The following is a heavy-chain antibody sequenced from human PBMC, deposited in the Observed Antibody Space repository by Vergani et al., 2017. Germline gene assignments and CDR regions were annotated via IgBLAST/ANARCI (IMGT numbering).Heavy chain of an antibody. CDR1: GASINNDFYY. D-gene: IGHD6-6*01. J-gene: IGHJ3*01. CDR2: IYVSGIT. V-gene: IGHV4-61*02. Sequence: QVQLQESGPGLVKPSQTLSLTCTVSGASINNDFYYWHWIRQPAGKGLEWIGRIYVSGITDYNSSLQSRFSMSVDTSKNQFSLTLTSVTAADTAVYYCARDNKQLRPRAFDLWVQGTMVTDSS. CDR3: ARDNKQLRPRAFDL.